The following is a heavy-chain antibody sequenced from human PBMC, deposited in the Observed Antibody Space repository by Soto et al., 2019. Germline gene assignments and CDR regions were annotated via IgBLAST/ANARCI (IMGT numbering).Heavy chain of an antibody. CDR2: INPNSGGT. CDR1: GYTFTGYY. D-gene: IGHD6-13*01. V-gene: IGHV1-2*04. Sequence: GASVKVSCKASGYTFTGYYMHWVRQAPGQGLEWMGWINPNSGGTNYAQKFQGWVTMTRDTSISTAYMELSRLRSDDTAVYYCARAVQYSSSWYAGYYYYGMDVWGQGTTVTVSS. J-gene: IGHJ6*02. CDR3: ARAVQYSSSWYAGYYYYGMDV.